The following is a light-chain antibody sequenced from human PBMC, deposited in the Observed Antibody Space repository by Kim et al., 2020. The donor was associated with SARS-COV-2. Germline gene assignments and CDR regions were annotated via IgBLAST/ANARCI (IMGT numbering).Light chain of an antibody. CDR1: NIGSKS. V-gene: IGLV3-21*04. CDR2: YDS. CDR3: QVWDSSSDHPGVV. Sequence: GKMARITCGGNNIGSKSVHWYQQKPGQAPVLVIYYDSDRPSGIPERFSGSNSGNTATLTISRVEAGDEADYYCQVWDSSSDHPGVVFGGGTQLTVL. J-gene: IGLJ2*01.